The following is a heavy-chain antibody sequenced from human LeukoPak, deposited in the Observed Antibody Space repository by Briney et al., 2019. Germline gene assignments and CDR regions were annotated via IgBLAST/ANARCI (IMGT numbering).Heavy chain of an antibody. D-gene: IGHD1-14*01. CDR2: INHSGST. J-gene: IGHJ4*02. V-gene: IGHV4-34*01. CDR3: VSRRTTALSLFDY. CDR1: GGSFSGYY. Sequence: SETLSLTCAVYGGSFSGYYWSWIRQPPGKGLEWIGEINHSGSTNYNPSLKSRVTISVDTSKNQFSLKLSSVTAADTAVYYCVSRRTTALSLFDYWGQGTLVTVSS.